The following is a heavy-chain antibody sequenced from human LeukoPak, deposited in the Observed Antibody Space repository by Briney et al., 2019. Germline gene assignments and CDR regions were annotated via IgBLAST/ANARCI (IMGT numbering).Heavy chain of an antibody. CDR1: GFTFSSYG. Sequence: PGGSLRLSCAVSGFTFSSYGMHWVRQAPGKGLEWVAFIRYDGSNKYYADSVKGRFTISRDNSKNTLYLQMNSLRAEDTAVYYCAKDLISGSYFVVAFDIWGQGTMVTVSS. CDR2: IRYDGSNK. V-gene: IGHV3-30*02. J-gene: IGHJ3*02. CDR3: AKDLISGSYFVVAFDI. D-gene: IGHD1-26*01.